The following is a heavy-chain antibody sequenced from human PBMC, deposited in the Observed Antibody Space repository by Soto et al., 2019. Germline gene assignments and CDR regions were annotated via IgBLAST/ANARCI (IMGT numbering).Heavy chain of an antibody. D-gene: IGHD1-26*01. V-gene: IGHV3-23*01. Sequence: PGGSLRLSCAGPGFIFTSNGMSWVRQAPGKGLEWVSGITGSDGVTHYADSVKGRFTLSRDTSKNTLYLQMNSLRADDTAVYYCAWRSGNYYDYWGQGTLVTVSS. CDR3: AWRSGNYYDY. J-gene: IGHJ4*02. CDR2: ITGSDGVT. CDR1: GFIFTSNG.